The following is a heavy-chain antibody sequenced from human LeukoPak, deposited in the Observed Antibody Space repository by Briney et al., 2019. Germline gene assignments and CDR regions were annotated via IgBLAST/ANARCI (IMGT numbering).Heavy chain of an antibody. CDR2: INPSGGST. Sequence: ASVKVSCKASGYTFTSYYMHWVRQAPGQGLEWMGIINPSGGSTSYAQKFQGRVTMTRDTSISTAYMELSRLRSDDTAVYYCARISEATVYWGQGTLVTVSS. D-gene: IGHD4-17*01. J-gene: IGHJ4*02. CDR3: ARISEATVY. CDR1: GYTFTSYY. V-gene: IGHV1-46*01.